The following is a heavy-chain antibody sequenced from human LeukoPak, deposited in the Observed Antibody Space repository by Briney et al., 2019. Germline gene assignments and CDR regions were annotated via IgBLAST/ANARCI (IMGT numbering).Heavy chain of an antibody. Sequence: LSLTCTVSGGSISSYYWSWIRQAPGKGLEWVSYISSSGSTIYYADSVKGRFTISRDKAKNSLYLQMNSLRAEDTAVYYCARWFGEARFDYWGQGTLVTVSS. CDR2: ISSSGSTI. V-gene: IGHV3-11*01. J-gene: IGHJ4*02. CDR3: ARWFGEARFDY. CDR1: GGSISSYY. D-gene: IGHD3-10*01.